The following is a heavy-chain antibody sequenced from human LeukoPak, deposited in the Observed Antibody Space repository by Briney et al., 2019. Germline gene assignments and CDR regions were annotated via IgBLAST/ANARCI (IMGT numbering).Heavy chain of an antibody. CDR2: IRSKANSYAT. Sequence: GGSLRLSCAASGFTFSGSAMHRVRQASGKGLEWVGRIRSKANSYATAYAASVKGRFTISRDDSKNTAYLQMNSLKTEDTAVYYCARERRDGYNHYYYYNYMDVWGKGTTVTVSS. J-gene: IGHJ6*03. CDR3: ARERRDGYNHYYYYNYMDV. CDR1: GFTFSGSA. V-gene: IGHV3-73*01. D-gene: IGHD5-24*01.